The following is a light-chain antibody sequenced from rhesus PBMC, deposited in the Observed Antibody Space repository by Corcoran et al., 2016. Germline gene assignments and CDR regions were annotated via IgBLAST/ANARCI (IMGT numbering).Light chain of an antibody. J-gene: IGKJ2*01. CDR3: QQGNSNPYS. V-gene: IGKV1-32*02. CDR2: YSN. CDR1: QGISSY. Sequence: DIQMSQSPSSLSASVGDRVTITCRASQGISSYLNWYQQKPGKAPKLLIYYSNSLASGVPSRFSGSGSGTEFTLTISSLKPEDFATYYCQQGNSNPYSFGQGTKVEIK.